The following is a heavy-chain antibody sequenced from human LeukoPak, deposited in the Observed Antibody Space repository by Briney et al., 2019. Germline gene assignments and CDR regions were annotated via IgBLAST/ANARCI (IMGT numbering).Heavy chain of an antibody. Sequence: ASVKVSCKASGYTFTSYSMNWVRQAPGQGLEWLGWINTNTGNPTYAQGFTGRSVFSLDTSVNTAYLQISSLKAEDTAVYYCARVVHPYDYESSGLTYDAFDIWGQGTMVTVSS. CDR3: ARVVHPYDYESSGLTYDAFDI. CDR1: GYTFTSYS. J-gene: IGHJ3*02. CDR2: INTNTGNP. D-gene: IGHD3-22*01. V-gene: IGHV7-4-1*02.